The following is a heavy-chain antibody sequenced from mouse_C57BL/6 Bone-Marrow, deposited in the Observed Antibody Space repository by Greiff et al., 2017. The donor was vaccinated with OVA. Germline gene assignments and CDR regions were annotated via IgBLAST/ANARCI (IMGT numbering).Heavy chain of an antibody. CDR2: IYPGSGST. D-gene: IGHD1-1*01. CDR1: GYTFTSYW. J-gene: IGHJ1*03. Sequence: QVQLQQPGAELVKPGASVKMSCKASGYTFTSYWITWVKQRPGQGLEWIGDIYPGSGSTNYNEKFKSKATLTVDTSSSTAYMQLSSLTSEDSAVYYCAREEENYGSSHWYFDVWGTGTTVTVSS. CDR3: AREEENYGSSHWYFDV. V-gene: IGHV1-55*01.